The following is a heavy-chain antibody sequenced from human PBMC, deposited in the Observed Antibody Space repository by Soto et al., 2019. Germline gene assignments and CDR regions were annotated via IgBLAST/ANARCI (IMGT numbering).Heavy chain of an antibody. D-gene: IGHD2-2*01. Sequence: EVQLVESGGDLVQPGGSLSLSCAASGFTFSGHWMHWVRQVPGKGLEWVSRINTDGGSSAYADSVKGRFAISRDNAKTTLYLKMNGLRAEDTAVYYCAREAGYCSRTSCYRRAFDTWGQGTTVTVSS. CDR2: INTDGGSS. CDR1: GFTFSGHW. J-gene: IGHJ3*02. CDR3: AREAGYCSRTSCYRRAFDT. V-gene: IGHV3-74*03.